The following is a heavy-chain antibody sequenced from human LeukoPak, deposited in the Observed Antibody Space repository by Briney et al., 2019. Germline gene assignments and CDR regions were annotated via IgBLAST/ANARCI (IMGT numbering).Heavy chain of an antibody. V-gene: IGHV3-66*01. D-gene: IGHD1-26*01. CDR3: ARDALSGSLGTYYYYGMDV. Sequence: PGGSLRLSCAVSGFTFSDYYMSWVRQAPGKGLEWVSVIYSGGSTYYADSVKGRFTISRDNSKNTLYLQMNSLRAEDTAVYYCARDALSGSLGTYYYYGMDVWGQGTTVTVSS. CDR2: IYSGGST. J-gene: IGHJ6*02. CDR1: GFTFSDYY.